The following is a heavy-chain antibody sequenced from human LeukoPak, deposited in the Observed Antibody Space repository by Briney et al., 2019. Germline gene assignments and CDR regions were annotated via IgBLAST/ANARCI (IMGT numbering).Heavy chain of an antibody. CDR3: ARIPEGQTAYFDY. J-gene: IGHJ4*02. V-gene: IGHV4-59*08. CDR2: IYYSGST. Sequence: SETLSLTCTVSGGSISSYYWSWIRQPPGKGLEWIGYIYYSGSTNYNPSLKSRVTISVDTSKNQFSLKLNSVTAADTAVYYCARIPEGQTAYFDYWGQGSLVAVSS. D-gene: IGHD2-21*02. CDR1: GGSISSYY.